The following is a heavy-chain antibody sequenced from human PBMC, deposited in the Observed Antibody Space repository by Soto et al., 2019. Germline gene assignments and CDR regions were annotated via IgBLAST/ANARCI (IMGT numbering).Heavy chain of an antibody. CDR3: ARDTAAAPGFDY. Sequence: LRLSCSASGFTFSSYSMNWVRQAPGKGLEWVSSISSSSSYIYYADSVKGRFTISRDNAKNSLYLQMNSLRAEDTAVYYCARDTAAAPGFDYWGQGTLVTVSS. D-gene: IGHD6-13*01. V-gene: IGHV3-21*01. J-gene: IGHJ4*02. CDR2: ISSSSSYI. CDR1: GFTFSSYS.